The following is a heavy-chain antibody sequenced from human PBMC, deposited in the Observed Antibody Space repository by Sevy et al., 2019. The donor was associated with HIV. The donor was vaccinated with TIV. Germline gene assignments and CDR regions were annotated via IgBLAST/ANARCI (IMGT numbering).Heavy chain of an antibody. CDR1: GFTFGDYA. CDR2: IRSKTYGGTT. V-gene: IGHV3-49*03. Sequence: GGSLRLSFTGSGFTFGDYAVSWLRQAPGKGLEWVGFIRSKTYGGTTEYAASVKGRFTISREESKSIAYLQMNSLKTEDTAVYYCTRVQGTISAYFYFGMDVWGQGTTVTVSS. D-gene: IGHD2-21*01. CDR3: TRVQGTISAYFYFGMDV. J-gene: IGHJ6*02.